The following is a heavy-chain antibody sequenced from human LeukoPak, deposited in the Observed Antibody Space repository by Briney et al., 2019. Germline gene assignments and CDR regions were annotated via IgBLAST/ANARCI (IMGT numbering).Heavy chain of an antibody. CDR3: ASNYGSGSLIRRSYPYYFDY. J-gene: IGHJ4*02. Sequence: GGSLRLSCAASGFTFSSYSMNWVRQAPGKGLEWVSSISSSSSTIYYADSVKGRFTISRDNAKTSLYLQMNSLRAEDTAVYYCASNYGSGSLIRRSYPYYFDYWAREPWSPSPQ. CDR2: ISSSSSTI. CDR1: GFTFSSYS. D-gene: IGHD3-10*01. V-gene: IGHV3-48*04.